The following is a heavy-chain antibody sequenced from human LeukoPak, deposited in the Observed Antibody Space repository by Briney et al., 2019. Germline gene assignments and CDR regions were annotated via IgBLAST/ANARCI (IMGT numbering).Heavy chain of an antibody. V-gene: IGHV3-23*01. CDR3: ARVPGVAVAGGAMYFDY. D-gene: IGHD6-19*01. J-gene: IGHJ4*02. Sequence: GGSLRLSCAASGFTFSSYAMTWVRQAPGKGLEWVSGISSGQSTYYADSVKGRFTISRDNSKNTLYLQMNSLRAEDTAVYYCARVPGVAVAGGAMYFDYWGQGTLVTVSS. CDR1: GFTFSSYA. CDR2: ISSGQST.